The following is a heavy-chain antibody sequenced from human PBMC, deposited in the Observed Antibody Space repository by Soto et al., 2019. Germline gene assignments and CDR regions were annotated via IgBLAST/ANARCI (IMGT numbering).Heavy chain of an antibody. CDR2: ISGSGGST. Sequence: PGGSLRLSCAASGFTFSSYAMSWVRQAPGKGLEWVSAISGSGGSTYYADSVKGRFTISRDNSKNTLYLQMNSLRAEDTAVYYCAKATIFGGVITSPDYYYYMDVWGKGTTVTVS. J-gene: IGHJ6*03. CDR1: GFTFSSYA. V-gene: IGHV3-23*01. CDR3: AKATIFGGVITSPDYYYYMDV. D-gene: IGHD3-3*01.